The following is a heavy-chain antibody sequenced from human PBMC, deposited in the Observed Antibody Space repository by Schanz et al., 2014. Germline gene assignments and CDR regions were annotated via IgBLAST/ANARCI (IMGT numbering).Heavy chain of an antibody. D-gene: IGHD5-12*01. CDR1: GGTFSSYT. CDR3: ARAAYGGYTSTPLRY. Sequence: QVPLVQSGAEVKKPGSSVKVSCTASGGTFSSYTISWVRQAPGQGPEWMGRIIPILGIGNDAQKFQGRVTVTRDTSTSTVYMELSSLRSEDTAVYYCARAAYGGYTSTPLRYWGQGTLVTVSS. J-gene: IGHJ4*02. CDR2: IIPILGIG. V-gene: IGHV1-69*02.